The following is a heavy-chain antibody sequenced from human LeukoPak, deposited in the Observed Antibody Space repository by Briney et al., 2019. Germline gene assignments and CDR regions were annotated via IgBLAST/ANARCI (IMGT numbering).Heavy chain of an antibody. V-gene: IGHV4-59*01. CDR1: GGSISSYY. D-gene: IGHD3-16*02. J-gene: IGHJ3*02. Sequence: SETLSLTCTVSGGSISSYYWSWIRQPPGKGLEWIGYIYYGGSTNYNPSLKSRVTISLDTSKNQFSLRLSSVTAADTALYYCARGGVWGSYRTKASDIWGQGTMVTVSS. CDR3: ARGGVWGSYRTKASDI. CDR2: IYYGGST.